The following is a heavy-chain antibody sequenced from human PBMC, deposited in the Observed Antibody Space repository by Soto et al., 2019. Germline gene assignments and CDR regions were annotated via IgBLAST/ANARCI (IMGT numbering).Heavy chain of an antibody. Sequence: GGSLRLSCAASGFTFSDYYMSWIRQAPGKGLEWVSYISSSGSTIYYADSVKGRFTISRDNAKNSLYLQMNSLRAEDSAVYCCSRGRAAAGPQGDYWGQGTLVTVSS. V-gene: IGHV3-11*01. CDR2: ISSSGSTI. CDR3: SRGRAAAGPQGDY. CDR1: GFTFSDYY. J-gene: IGHJ4*02. D-gene: IGHD6-13*01.